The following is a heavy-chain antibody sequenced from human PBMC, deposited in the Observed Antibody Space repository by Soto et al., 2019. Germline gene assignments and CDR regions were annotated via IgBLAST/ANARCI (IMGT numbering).Heavy chain of an antibody. V-gene: IGHV3-7*01. Sequence: EVQLVESGGGLVQPGGSLKLSCGASGFTFSTYWMSWVRQAPGKGLEWVANIKQDGSEKYYVDSVRGRFTLSRDNAQNSLYLGMNGLRAEDTAVYYCARDRPGGYTSGLYSGASPYYFDSWGQGTLVTVSS. CDR2: IKQDGSEK. CDR1: GFTFSTYW. D-gene: IGHD6-19*01. CDR3: ARDRPGGYTSGLYSGASPYYFDS. J-gene: IGHJ4*02.